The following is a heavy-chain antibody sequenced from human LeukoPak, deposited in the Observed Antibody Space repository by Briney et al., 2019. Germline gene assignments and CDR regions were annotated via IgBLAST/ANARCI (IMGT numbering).Heavy chain of an antibody. CDR2: IRSKTDGGTT. D-gene: IGHD2-15*01. Sequence: GGSLRLSCAASGFTFSNAWMSWVRQAPGKGLEWVGRIRSKTDGGTTDYAAPVKGRFTISRDDSKNTLYLQMNSLKTEDTAVYYCTTSPPYCSGGSCFDYWGQGTLVTVSS. CDR3: TTSPPYCSGGSCFDY. CDR1: GFTFSNAW. V-gene: IGHV3-15*01. J-gene: IGHJ4*02.